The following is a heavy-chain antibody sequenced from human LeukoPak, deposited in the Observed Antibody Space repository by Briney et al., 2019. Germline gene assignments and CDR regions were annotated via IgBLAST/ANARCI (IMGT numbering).Heavy chain of an antibody. D-gene: IGHD3-10*01. CDR3: ARAVGYYGSGSSNDY. CDR2: INPSGGST. V-gene: IGHV1-46*01. CDR1: GYTFTSYY. J-gene: IGHJ4*02. Sequence: ASVKVSCKASGYTFTSYYMHWMRQAPGQGLEWMGTINPSGGSTSHAQNFQGRVTMTRDTSTSIVYMELSSLRSEDTAVYYCARAVGYYGSGSSNDYWGQGTLVTVSS.